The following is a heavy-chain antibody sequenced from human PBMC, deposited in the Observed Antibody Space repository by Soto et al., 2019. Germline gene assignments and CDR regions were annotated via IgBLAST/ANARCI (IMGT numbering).Heavy chain of an antibody. CDR1: GFTFSDYY. CDR3: ARDADILTGSDAFDI. CDR2: ISSSSSYT. Sequence: QVQLVESGGGLVKPGGSLRLSCAASGFTFSDYYMSWIRQAPGKGLEWVSYISSSSSYTNYADSGKGRFTISRDNAKNSLYLEMNSLRADDTVVYYCARDADILTGSDAFDIWGQGTMVTVSS. D-gene: IGHD3-9*01. V-gene: IGHV3-11*05. J-gene: IGHJ3*02.